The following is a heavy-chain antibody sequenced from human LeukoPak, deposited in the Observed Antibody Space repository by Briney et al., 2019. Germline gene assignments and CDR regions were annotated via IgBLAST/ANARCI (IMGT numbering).Heavy chain of an antibody. CDR3: ARGYSYVFY. J-gene: IGHJ4*02. CDR1: GFTFSSYW. V-gene: IGHV3-7*04. CDR2: IKPDGSET. Sequence: GGSLRLSCAASGFTFSSYWMSWVRQAPGKGLEWVANIKPDGSETNYGDSVKGRFTISRDNAKNSLFLQMNSLRAEDTAVYYCARGYSYVFYWGQGTLVSVSS. D-gene: IGHD5-18*01.